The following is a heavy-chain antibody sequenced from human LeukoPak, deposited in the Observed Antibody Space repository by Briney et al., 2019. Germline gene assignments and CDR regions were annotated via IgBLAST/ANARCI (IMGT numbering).Heavy chain of an antibody. D-gene: IGHD3-10*01. CDR1: GYTFTGYY. CDR2: INPNSGGT. CDR3: ARIPYYNGSGSYECDY. Sequence: GASVKVSCKASGYTFTGYYMHWVRQAPGQGLEWMGWINPNSGGTNYAQKFQGRVTMTRDTSISTAYMELSRLRSDDTAVYYCARIPYYNGSGSYECDYWGQGTLVTVSS. J-gene: IGHJ4*02. V-gene: IGHV1-2*02.